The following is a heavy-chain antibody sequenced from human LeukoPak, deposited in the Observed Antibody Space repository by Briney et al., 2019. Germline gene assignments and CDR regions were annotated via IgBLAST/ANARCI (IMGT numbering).Heavy chain of an antibody. CDR3: ARDSSHLYFDL. CDR2: IYYNGGT. CDR1: GGSISSTNW. J-gene: IGHJ2*01. Sequence: PSETLSLTCGVSGGSISSTNWWSWVRQPPGKGLEWIGYIYYNGGTNYNPSLKSRVTISVDTSKNRLSLKLSSVTTADTAVYYCARDSSHLYFDLWGRGTLVTVSS. D-gene: IGHD3-3*02. V-gene: IGHV4-4*02.